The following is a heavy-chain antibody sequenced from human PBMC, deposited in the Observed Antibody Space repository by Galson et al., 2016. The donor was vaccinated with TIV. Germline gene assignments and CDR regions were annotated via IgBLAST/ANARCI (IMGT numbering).Heavy chain of an antibody. D-gene: IGHD2-2*02. V-gene: IGHV3-53*01. CDR1: GFAVSTTY. CDR3: ATGLVPPAIDY. Sequence: SLRLSCAASGFAVSTTYISWVRQAPGRGLEWVSVLYVGGATYYTDSVKGRFTISRGNSKNTLYLQMDALRAEDTAVYYCATGLVPPAIDYWGQGNLLTVSS. J-gene: IGHJ4*02. CDR2: LYVGGAT.